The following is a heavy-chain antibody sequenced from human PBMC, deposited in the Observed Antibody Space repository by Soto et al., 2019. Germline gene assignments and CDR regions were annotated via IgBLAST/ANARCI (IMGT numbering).Heavy chain of an antibody. V-gene: IGHV4-31*03. CDR1: GFSISSGGYY. D-gene: IGHD3-16*01. CDR3: ARGVLP. Sequence: QVQLQESGPGLVKPSQPLSLTCTVSGFSISSGGYYWSWIRQRPGKGLEWIVSIYYSGSTYYNPSLKRRVTISLDTAKNQFSLTLSSGTAAVTAVYYCARGVLPWGQGTMVTVSS. J-gene: IGHJ5*02. CDR2: IYYSGST.